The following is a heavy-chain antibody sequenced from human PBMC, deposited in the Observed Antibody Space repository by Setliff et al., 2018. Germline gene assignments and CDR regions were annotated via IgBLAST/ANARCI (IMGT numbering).Heavy chain of an antibody. V-gene: IGHV3-23*01. D-gene: IGHD3-16*01. CDR2: ISLTGSRT. Sequence: ASVKVSCVVSGVTFTRCAMSWVRQAPGKGLEWVSAISLTGSRTYYADSVKGHFNISRDNSKNSLYLEINNLRGEDTARYYCAKVDAEGYNYVGFFDSWGQGTQVTVSS. CDR1: GVTFTRCA. CDR3: AKVDAEGYNYVGFFDS. J-gene: IGHJ4*02.